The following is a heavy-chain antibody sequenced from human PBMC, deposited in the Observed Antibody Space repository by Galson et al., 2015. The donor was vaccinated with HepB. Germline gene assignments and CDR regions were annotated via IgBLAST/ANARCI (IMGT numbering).Heavy chain of an antibody. CDR3: ARGNSGSYYILDY. J-gene: IGHJ4*02. Sequence: SLRLSCAASGFTFSSYAMHWVRQAPGKGLEYVSAISSNGGSTYYANSVKGRFTISRDNSKNTLYLQMGSLRAEDMAVYYCARGNSGSYYILDYWGQGTLVTVSS. V-gene: IGHV3-64*01. CDR2: ISSNGGST. CDR1: GFTFSSYA. D-gene: IGHD1-26*01.